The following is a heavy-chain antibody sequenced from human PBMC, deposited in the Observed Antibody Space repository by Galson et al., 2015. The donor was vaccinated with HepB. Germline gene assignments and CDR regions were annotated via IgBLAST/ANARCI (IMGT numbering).Heavy chain of an antibody. CDR2: ISAYNGNT. V-gene: IGHV1-18*01. D-gene: IGHD1-26*01. CDR3: ARVYSERLYAFDI. Sequence: SVKVSCKASGSTFTSYGISWVRQAPGQGLEWMGWISAYNGNTNYAQKLQGRVTMTTDTSTSTAYMELRSLRSDDTAVYYCARVYSERLYAFDIWGQGTMVTVSS. J-gene: IGHJ3*02. CDR1: GSTFTSYG.